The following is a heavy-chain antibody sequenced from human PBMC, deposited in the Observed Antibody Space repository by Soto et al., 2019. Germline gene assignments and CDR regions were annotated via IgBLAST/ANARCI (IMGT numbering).Heavy chain of an antibody. V-gene: IGHV3-30*18. D-gene: IGHD3-22*01. CDR1: GFTFSRYG. Sequence: WGSLRLSCAASGFTFSRYGMHWVRQAPGKGPEWVAVISYDGSNKYYVDSVKGRFTISRDNSKNTLYLQMNSLRAEDTAVYYCAKAAMIVVVMEGFFDYWGQGTLVTVSS. CDR2: ISYDGSNK. CDR3: AKAAMIVVVMEGFFDY. J-gene: IGHJ4*02.